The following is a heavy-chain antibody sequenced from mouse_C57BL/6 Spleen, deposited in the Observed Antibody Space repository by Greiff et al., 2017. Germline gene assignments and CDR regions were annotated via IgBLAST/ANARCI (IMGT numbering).Heavy chain of an antibody. V-gene: IGHV5-17*01. CDR3: ARGRLAVVAPGYFDV. CDR1: GFTFSDYG. D-gene: IGHD1-1*01. CDR2: ISSGSSTI. J-gene: IGHJ1*03. Sequence: EVQGVESGGGLVKPGGSLKLSCAASGFTFSDYGMHWVRQAPEKGLEWVAYISSGSSTIYYADTVKGRFTISRDNAKNTLFLQMTSLRSEDTAMYYCARGRLAVVAPGYFDVWGTGTTVTVSS.